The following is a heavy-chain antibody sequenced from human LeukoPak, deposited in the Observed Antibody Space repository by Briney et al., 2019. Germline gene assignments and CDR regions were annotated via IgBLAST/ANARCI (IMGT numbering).Heavy chain of an antibody. V-gene: IGHV3-30-3*01. J-gene: IGHJ4*02. Sequence: GRSLRLSCAASGFTFSSYAMHWVRQAPGKGLEWVAVISYDGSNKYYADSVKGRFTISGDNSKNTLYLQMNSLRAEDTAVYYCARDNGGYYYYWGQGTLVTVSS. CDR1: GFTFSSYA. D-gene: IGHD3-22*01. CDR2: ISYDGSNK. CDR3: ARDNGGYYYY.